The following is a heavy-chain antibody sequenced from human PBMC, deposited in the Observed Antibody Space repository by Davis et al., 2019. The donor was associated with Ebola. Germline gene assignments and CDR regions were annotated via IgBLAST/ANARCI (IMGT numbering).Heavy chain of an antibody. CDR3: AKGGGLIAAASFS. CDR1: GFTFSSYA. Sequence: GESLNISCAASGFTFSSYAMSWLRQAPGKGLEWVSAISGSGGSTYYADSVKGRFTISRDNSKNTLYLQMNSLRAEDTAVYYCAKGGGLIAAASFSWGQGTLVTVSS. D-gene: IGHD6-13*01. V-gene: IGHV3-23*01. J-gene: IGHJ4*02. CDR2: ISGSGGST.